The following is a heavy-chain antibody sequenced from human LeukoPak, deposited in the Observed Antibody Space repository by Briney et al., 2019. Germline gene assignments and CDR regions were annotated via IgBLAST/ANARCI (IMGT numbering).Heavy chain of an antibody. CDR2: TYHTSKWFT. V-gene: IGHV6-1*01. J-gene: IGHJ4*02. Sequence: SQTLSLTCAISGGSVSTNGAAWNWIRQSPSRGLEWLGRTYHTSKWFTDYALSVRRRITIYPDTSKNQFSLQLKSVTPEDTAVYYCARARPGGGSYFLYYFDYWGQGTLVTVSS. D-gene: IGHD1-26*01. CDR3: ARARPGGGSYFLYYFDY. CDR1: GGSVSTNGAA.